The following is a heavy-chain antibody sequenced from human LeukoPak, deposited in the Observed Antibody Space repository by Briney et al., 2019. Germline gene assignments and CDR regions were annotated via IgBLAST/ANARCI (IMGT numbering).Heavy chain of an antibody. D-gene: IGHD5-24*01. V-gene: IGHV3-74*01. J-gene: IGHJ4*02. CDR3: SRDLRGRDDY. Sequence: GGSLRLSCAASGVTFSNYWMHWVRQAPGKGLVWVSRINEGGSVTDYADSVKGRFTISRDNAKNTLYLEMNSLRAEDTAVYYCSRDLRGRDDYWGQGTLVSVSS. CDR1: GVTFSNYW. CDR2: INEGGSVT.